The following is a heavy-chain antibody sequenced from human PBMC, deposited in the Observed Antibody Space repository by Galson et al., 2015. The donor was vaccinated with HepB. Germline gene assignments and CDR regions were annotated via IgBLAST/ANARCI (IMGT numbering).Heavy chain of an antibody. V-gene: IGHV1-46*01. CDR1: GYTFTNYY. CDR3: ARVLLGATLDY. Sequence: SVKVSCKASGYTFTNYYIHWVRQAPGQGLEWMGLINPSGGSTSYTQKFQGRVTMTRDTSTSTVYMELSSLRSEDTAVYYCARVLLGATLDYWGQGTLVTVSS. J-gene: IGHJ4*02. D-gene: IGHD1-26*01. CDR2: INPSGGST.